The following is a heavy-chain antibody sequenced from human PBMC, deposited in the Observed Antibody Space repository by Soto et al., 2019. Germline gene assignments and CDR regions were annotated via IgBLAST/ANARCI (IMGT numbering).Heavy chain of an antibody. CDR1: GFTFSNYW. D-gene: IGHD3-22*01. CDR3: VRGDGDYCDGNGYLGRH. CDR2: IKSDGSGT. V-gene: IGHV3-74*01. Sequence: EVQLVESGGGSVQPGGSLRLSCAASGFTFSNYWMHWVRQAPGKGPMWVSRIKSDGSGTYYADSVKGRLTISRDNAXNXXEPQKNSLRAEATAVYYCVRGDGDYCDGNGYLGRHWGQGTLVTVSS. J-gene: IGHJ4*02.